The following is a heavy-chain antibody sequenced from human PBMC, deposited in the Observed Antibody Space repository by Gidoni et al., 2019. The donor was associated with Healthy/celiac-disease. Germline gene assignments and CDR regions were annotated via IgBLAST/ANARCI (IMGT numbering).Heavy chain of an antibody. CDR3: ATAPVGDSGEWYFDL. J-gene: IGHJ2*01. V-gene: IGHV1-24*01. CDR1: GYTLHELS. CDR2: FDPEDGET. Sequence: QVQLVQSVAEVKKPGASVKVSCKVSGYTLHELSMHWVRQAPGKGLEWMGGFDPEDGETIYAQKFQGRVTMTEDTSTDTAYMELSRLRSEDTAVYYCATAPVGDSGEWYFDLWGRGTLVTVSS. D-gene: IGHD5-18*01.